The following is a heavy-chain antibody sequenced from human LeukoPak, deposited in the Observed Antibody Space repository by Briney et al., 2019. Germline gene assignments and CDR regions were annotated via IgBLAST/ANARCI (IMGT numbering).Heavy chain of an antibody. Sequence: PSETLSLTCTVTGGSISSYYWSWIRQPPGKGLEWIGYIYYSGSTNYNPSLKSRVTISVDTSKNQFSLKLSSVTAADTAVYYCARDASYSYGHLGYYYYGMDVWGQGTTVTVSS. CDR2: IYYSGST. V-gene: IGHV4-59*01. CDR3: ARDASYSYGHLGYYYYGMDV. D-gene: IGHD5-18*01. J-gene: IGHJ6*02. CDR1: GGSISSYY.